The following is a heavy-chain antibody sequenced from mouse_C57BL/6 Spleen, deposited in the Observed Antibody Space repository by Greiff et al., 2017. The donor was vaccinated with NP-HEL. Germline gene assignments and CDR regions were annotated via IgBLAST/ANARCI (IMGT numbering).Heavy chain of an antibody. Sequence: QVQLQQSGPELVKPGASVKISCKASGYAFSSSWMNWVKQRPGQGLEWIGRIYPGDGDTNYNGKFKGKATLTVDKSSSTAYMQLSSLTSEDSAVYFCARRRQGICAFAYWGQGTPVTVSS. D-gene: IGHD3-2*01. CDR3: ARRRQGICAFAY. V-gene: IGHV1-82*01. J-gene: IGHJ3*01. CDR1: GYAFSSSW. CDR2: IYPGDGDT.